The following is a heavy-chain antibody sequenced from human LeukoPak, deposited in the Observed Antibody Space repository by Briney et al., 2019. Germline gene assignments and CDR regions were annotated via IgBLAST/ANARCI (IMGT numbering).Heavy chain of an antibody. CDR2: ISGSGGST. V-gene: IGHV3-23*01. D-gene: IGHD5-12*01. Sequence: EWVSAISGSGGSTYYADSVKGRFTISRDNSKNTLYLQMNSLRAEDTAVYYCAKGDIVATIWWGQGTLVTVSS. CDR3: AKGDIVATIW. J-gene: IGHJ4*02.